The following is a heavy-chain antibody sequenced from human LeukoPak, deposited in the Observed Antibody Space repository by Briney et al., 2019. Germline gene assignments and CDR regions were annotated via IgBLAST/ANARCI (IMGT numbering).Heavy chain of an antibody. J-gene: IGHJ4*02. D-gene: IGHD2-21*02. CDR2: INWDGSLI. V-gene: IGHV3-43D*03. CDR1: GFSFDDHA. Sequence: GGSLRLFCAASGFSFDDHAMHWVRQAPGKGLEWVSLINWDGSLIYYGDPVRGRFTISRDNSKNSLFLQMHSLRAEDSAFYYCARDMTAHSSAVSGVPGDYWGQGTLVTVSS. CDR3: ARDMTAHSSAVSGVPGDY.